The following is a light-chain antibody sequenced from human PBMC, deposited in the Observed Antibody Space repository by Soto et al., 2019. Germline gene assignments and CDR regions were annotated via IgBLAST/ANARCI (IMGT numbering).Light chain of an antibody. V-gene: IGKV4-1*01. CDR2: WAS. CDR3: QQYYTTPWT. J-gene: IGKJ1*01. CDR1: QRVFYSSDNKNY. Sequence: DIVMTQSPDSLAVSLVARATTNCKPSQRVFYSSDNKNYLAWYQQKPGQAPKVLIYWASTRESGVPDRFSGSGSGTDFTLTISSLQAEDVAVYYCQQYYTTPWTFGQGTKVDIK.